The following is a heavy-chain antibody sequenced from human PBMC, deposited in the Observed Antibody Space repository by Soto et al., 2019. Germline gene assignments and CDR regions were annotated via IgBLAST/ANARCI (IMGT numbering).Heavy chain of an antibody. CDR3: ARAYLGRLPRRADYYYAMDV. Sequence: EVQLVESGGGSVQPGESLRLSCAASGFSFRDYDMHWVRQRKGKGLEWVAALGAARDPYYVGSVKGRFSVSRDNAQNSLFLQMNNLGVDDTAVYFCARAYLGRLPRRADYYYAMDVWGRGTTVTVSS. CDR1: GFSFRDYD. J-gene: IGHJ6*02. D-gene: IGHD1-26*01. CDR2: LGAARDP. V-gene: IGHV3-13*05.